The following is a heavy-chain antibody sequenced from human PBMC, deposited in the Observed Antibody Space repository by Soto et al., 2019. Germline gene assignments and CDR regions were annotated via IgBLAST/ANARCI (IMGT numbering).Heavy chain of an antibody. CDR2: ISAYNGNT. Sequence: QVQLVQSGAEVKKPGASVKVSCKASGYTFTSYGISWVRQAPGQGLEWMGWISAYNGNTNYAQKLQGRVTMTTDTSTSTSYMELRSLRSDDTAVYYCARAELRIAAACTHYYDGMDVWGQGTTVTVSS. J-gene: IGHJ6*02. CDR1: GYTFTSYG. D-gene: IGHD6-13*01. CDR3: ARAELRIAAACTHYYDGMDV. V-gene: IGHV1-18*01.